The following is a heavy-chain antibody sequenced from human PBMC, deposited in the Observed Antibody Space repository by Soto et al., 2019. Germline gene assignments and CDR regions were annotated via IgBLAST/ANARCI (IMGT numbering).Heavy chain of an antibody. CDR3: TTGIYGSGGMDG. Sequence: EVQLVESGGGLVKPGGSLRLSCAASGFSFGNTWMNWVRQPPGKGLEWVGRIKREIDGGTTDYAAPVQGRFSISRDDSKNTLYLEMNSLKAEDTAVYYCTTGIYGSGGMDGWGQGTTVTVSS. CDR2: IKREIDGGTT. J-gene: IGHJ6*02. D-gene: IGHD3-10*01. V-gene: IGHV3-15*07. CDR1: GFSFGNTW.